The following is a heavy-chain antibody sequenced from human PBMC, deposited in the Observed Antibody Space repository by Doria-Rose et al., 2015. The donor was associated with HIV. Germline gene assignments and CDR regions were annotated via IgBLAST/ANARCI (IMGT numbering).Heavy chain of an antibody. CDR3: ARIKSSRWYHKYYFDF. J-gene: IGHJ4*02. CDR1: GVSLSSPGMG. D-gene: IGHD6-13*01. V-gene: IGHV2-26*01. Sequence: SGPVLVKLTETLTLTCTVSGVSLSSPGMGVSWIRQPPGKALEWLANSFSDDERSYKTSLKSRLTIARCTSKSQVVLTMTDMDPVDTATYYCARIKSSRWYHKYYFDFWGQGTLVIVSA. CDR2: SFSDDER.